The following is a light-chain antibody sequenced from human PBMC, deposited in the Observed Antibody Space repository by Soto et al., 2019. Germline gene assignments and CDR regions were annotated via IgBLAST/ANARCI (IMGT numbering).Light chain of an antibody. CDR1: QSVSSNY. V-gene: IGKV3-20*01. CDR2: GAS. J-gene: IGKJ3*01. Sequence: EIVLTQSPGTLALSPGEIATLSCRASQSVSSNYLTWYQQKPDQAPRLLIHGASSRATGIPDRFSGSGSGTDFTLTISRLEPEDFAVYYCQQYGSSPFTFGPGTKVDIK. CDR3: QQYGSSPFT.